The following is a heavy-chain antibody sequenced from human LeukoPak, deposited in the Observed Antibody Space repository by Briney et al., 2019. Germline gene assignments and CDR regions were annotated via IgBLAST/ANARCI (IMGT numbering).Heavy chain of an antibody. CDR1: GVSISSSNSY. Sequence: PSETLSLTGTVSGVSISSSNSYWGWIRQPPGKGLGWIGSIYYTGNTYYNASLKSRVTISIDTSKNQISLRLTSVTATDTAMYYCARQTGSGLFTLPGGQGTLVTVSS. J-gene: IGHJ4*02. CDR2: IYYTGNT. CDR3: ARQTGSGLFTLP. V-gene: IGHV4-39*01. D-gene: IGHD3/OR15-3a*01.